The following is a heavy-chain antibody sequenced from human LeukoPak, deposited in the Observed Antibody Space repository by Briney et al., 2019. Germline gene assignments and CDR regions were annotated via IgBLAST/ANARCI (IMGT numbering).Heavy chain of an antibody. D-gene: IGHD3-10*01. Sequence: QAGGSLRLSCAASGFTFSSYSMNWVRQAPGKGLEWVSSISSSSSYIYYADSVKGRFTISRDNAKNSLYLQMNSLRAEDTAVYYCARDGTVYGSGSYAFDYWGQGTLVTVSS. J-gene: IGHJ4*02. CDR1: GFTFSSYS. CDR3: ARDGTVYGSGSYAFDY. CDR2: ISSSSSYI. V-gene: IGHV3-21*01.